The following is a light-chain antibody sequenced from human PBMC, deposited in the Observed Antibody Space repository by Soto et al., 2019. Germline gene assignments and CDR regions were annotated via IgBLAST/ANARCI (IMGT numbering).Light chain of an antibody. J-gene: IGLJ1*01. Sequence: HSVLTQPPSASGTPGQRVIISCSGSSSNIGSNVVNWYQQLPGTAPRLLIYRDDQRPSGVTDRFSGSRSGTTASLAISGLQSEDEAHYYCSAWDGSLNGDVFGTGTKVTVL. CDR2: RDD. V-gene: IGLV1-44*01. CDR3: SAWDGSLNGDV. CDR1: SSNIGSNV.